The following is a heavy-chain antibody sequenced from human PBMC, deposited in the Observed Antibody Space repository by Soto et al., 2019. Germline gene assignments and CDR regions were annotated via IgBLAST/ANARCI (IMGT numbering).Heavy chain of an antibody. CDR1: GFTFSSYG. J-gene: IGHJ5*02. CDR3: ANHGSHCIGVNCYSGGCFGP. V-gene: IGHV3-30*18. Sequence: QVQLVESGGGVVQPWRSLRLSCAASGFTFSSYGMHWVRQAPGKGLEWVAVICYDGSNKYYADSVKGRFTISRDNSKNTMYLQMNSLRAAATAVYYCANHGSHCIGVNCYSGGCFGPWGQGTLVTVSS. D-gene: IGHD2-15*01. CDR2: ICYDGSNK.